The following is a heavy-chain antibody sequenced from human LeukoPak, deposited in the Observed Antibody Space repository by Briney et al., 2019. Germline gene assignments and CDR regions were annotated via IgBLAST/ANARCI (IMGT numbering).Heavy chain of an antibody. J-gene: IGHJ4*02. CDR1: GFTFSDYY. CDR3: ASEIWFGELGDYYFDY. D-gene: IGHD3-10*01. Sequence: PGGSLRLSCAASGFTFSDYYMSWIRQAPGRGLEGVSYISSSGSTIYYADSVKGRFTISRDNAKNSLYLQMNSLRAEDTAVYYCASEIWFGELGDYYFDYWGQGTLVTVSS. CDR2: ISSSGSTI. V-gene: IGHV3-11*01.